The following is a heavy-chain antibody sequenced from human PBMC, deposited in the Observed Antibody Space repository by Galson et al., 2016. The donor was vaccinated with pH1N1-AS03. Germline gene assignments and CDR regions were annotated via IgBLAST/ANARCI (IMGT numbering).Heavy chain of an antibody. CDR2: IYWDEDK. D-gene: IGHD4-17*01. CDR1: GFSLSTSGVG. CDR3: AQSDYGDYVDYLDY. Sequence: PALVTPPQTLTLTCTFSGFSLSTSGVGVGWIRQPPGKALEWLALIYWDEDKRYSPSLKSRLTITKDTSKNQVVLTMTNMDPVGTATYYCAQSDYGDYVDYLDYWGQGTLVTVSS. J-gene: IGHJ4*02. V-gene: IGHV2-5*02.